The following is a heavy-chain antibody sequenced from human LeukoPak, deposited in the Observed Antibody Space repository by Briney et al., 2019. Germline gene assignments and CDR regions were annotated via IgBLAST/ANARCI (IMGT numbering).Heavy chain of an antibody. CDR2: IYTSGST. J-gene: IGHJ4*02. V-gene: IGHV4-61*02. CDR1: GGSISSGSYY. CDR3: VWGYEGLDY. D-gene: IGHD5-12*01. Sequence: SETLSLTCTVSGGSISSGSYYWSWIRQPAGKGLEWIGRIYTSGSTNYNPSLKSRVTMSVDTSKNQFSLKLSSVTAADTAVYYCVWGYEGLDYWGQGTLVTVSS.